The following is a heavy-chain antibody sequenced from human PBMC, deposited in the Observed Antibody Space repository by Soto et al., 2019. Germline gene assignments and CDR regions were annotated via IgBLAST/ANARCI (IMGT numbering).Heavy chain of an antibody. J-gene: IGHJ3*02. CDR3: AKDSKYYDFWSGPDAPDAFDI. CDR2: ISGSGGST. D-gene: IGHD3-3*01. Sequence: EVQLLESGGGLVQPGGSLRLSCAASGFTFSSYAMSWVRQAPGKGLEWVSAISGSGGSTYYADSVKGRFTISRDNSKNTLYLQMNSLRAEDTAVYYCAKDSKYYDFWSGPDAPDAFDIWGQGRMVTVSS. CDR1: GFTFSSYA. V-gene: IGHV3-23*01.